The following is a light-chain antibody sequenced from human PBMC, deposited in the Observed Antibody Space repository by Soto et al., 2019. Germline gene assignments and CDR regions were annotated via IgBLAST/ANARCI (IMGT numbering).Light chain of an antibody. J-gene: IGLJ1*01. V-gene: IGLV2-14*01. CDR1: SSDGGGYNY. CDR3: SSYTSSSSYV. Sequence: QSALTQPASVSGSPGQSITIYCPGTSSDGGGYNYVSWYQQHPGKAPKLMIYDVSNRPSGVSNRFSGSKLGTTASLTITGVQAEDEADYYCSSYTSSSSYVFGTGTKVTVL. CDR2: DVS.